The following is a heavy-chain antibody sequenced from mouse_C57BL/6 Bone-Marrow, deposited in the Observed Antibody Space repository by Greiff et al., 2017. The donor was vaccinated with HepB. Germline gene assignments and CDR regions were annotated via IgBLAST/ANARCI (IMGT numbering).Heavy chain of an antibody. CDR1: GFTFSDYG. D-gene: IGHD2-3*01. CDR3: ARKEGYYRGYYDMDY. Sequence: EVMLVESGGGLVKPGGSLKLSCAASGFTFSDYGMHWVRQAPEKGLEWVAYISSGSSTIYYADTVKGRFTISRDNAKNTLFLQMTSLRSEDTAMYYCARKEGYYRGYYDMDYWGQGTSVTVSS. J-gene: IGHJ4*01. CDR2: ISSGSSTI. V-gene: IGHV5-17*01.